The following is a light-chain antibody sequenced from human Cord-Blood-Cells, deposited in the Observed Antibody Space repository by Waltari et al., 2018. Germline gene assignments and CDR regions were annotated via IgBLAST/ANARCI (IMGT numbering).Light chain of an antibody. Sequence: DIQMTQSPSSLSASVGDRVTITCQASQDISNYLKWYQQNPGKAPQLLIYDASNLETGVPSRFSGGGSGTDFTFTSSSLQPEDIATYYCQQYNNLPSLTFGPGTKVDIK. V-gene: IGKV1-33*01. CDR3: QQYNNLPSLT. CDR2: DAS. CDR1: QDISNY. J-gene: IGKJ3*01.